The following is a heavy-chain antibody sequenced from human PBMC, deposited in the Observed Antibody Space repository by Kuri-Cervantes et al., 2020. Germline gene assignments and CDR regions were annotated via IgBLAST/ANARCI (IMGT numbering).Heavy chain of an antibody. CDR1: GYTFTRYA. J-gene: IGHJ4*02. V-gene: IGHV1-18*01. D-gene: IGHD4-23*01. CDR2: ISAYNGDT. Sequence: ASVKVSCKASGYTFTRYAISWVRQAPGQGLEWMGWISAYNGDTNYAQKFQGRVTMTTDTSTSTAYMELRSLRSDDTAVYYCARIWATVVTDYWGQGTLVTVSS. CDR3: ARIWATVVTDY.